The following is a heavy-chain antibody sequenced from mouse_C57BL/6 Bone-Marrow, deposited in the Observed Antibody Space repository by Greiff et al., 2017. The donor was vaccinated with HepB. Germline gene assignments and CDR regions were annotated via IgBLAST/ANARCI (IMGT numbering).Heavy chain of an antibody. CDR1: GFTFSDAW. CDR2: IRNKANNHAT. D-gene: IGHD2-4*01. V-gene: IGHV6-6*01. Sequence: VQLKESGGGLVQPGGSMKLSCAASGFTFSDAWMDWVRQSPEKGLEWVAEIRNKANNHATYYAESVKGRFTISRDDSKSSVYLQMNSLRAEDTGIYYCTRRGLQGAWFAYWGQGTLVTVSA. J-gene: IGHJ3*01. CDR3: TRRGLQGAWFAY.